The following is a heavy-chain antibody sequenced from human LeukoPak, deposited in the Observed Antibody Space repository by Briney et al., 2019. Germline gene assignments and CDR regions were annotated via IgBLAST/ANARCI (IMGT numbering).Heavy chain of an antibody. CDR2: ISYDGSNK. V-gene: IGHV3-30-3*01. J-gene: IGHJ4*02. D-gene: IGHD3-3*01. CDR1: GFTFSSYA. CDR3: ARDSSFVLRFFSFTLDY. Sequence: GRSLRLSCAASGFTFSSYAMHWVRQAPGKGLEWVAVISYDGSNKYYADSVKGRFTISRDNSKNTLYLQMNSLRAEDTAVYYCARDSSFVLRFFSFTLDYWGQGTLVTVSS.